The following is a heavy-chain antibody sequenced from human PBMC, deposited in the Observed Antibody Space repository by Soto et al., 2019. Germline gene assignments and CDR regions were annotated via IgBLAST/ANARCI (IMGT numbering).Heavy chain of an antibody. Sequence: QVQLQESGPGLVKPSQTVSLTCTVSGASISSSDYYWSWIRQSPGKGLEWIGYVYYSGSTYYTPSLKSRVSLSVDPSKNQCSLRLSSVTAADTAVYYCAREGGRGGHSVIDDWGRGTQVTVSS. CDR2: VYYSGST. CDR1: GASISSSDYY. D-gene: IGHD2-21*02. J-gene: IGHJ4*02. V-gene: IGHV4-30-4*01. CDR3: AREGGRGGHSVIDD.